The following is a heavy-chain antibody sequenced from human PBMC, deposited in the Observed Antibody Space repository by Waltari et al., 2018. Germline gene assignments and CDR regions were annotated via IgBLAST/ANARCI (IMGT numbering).Heavy chain of an antibody. CDR1: GGSIISGDYY. J-gene: IGHJ4*02. D-gene: IGHD4-4*01. CDR3: ARRGRTTLSYYFDY. CDR2: IYFSGST. Sequence: QVQLQESGPGLVKPSQTLSLTCTVSGGSIISGDYYWSWIRQPPGKGLEWIGYIYFSGSTYYNPSLKSRVTISVDTSKNQCSLKLNSVTAADTAVYYCARRGRTTLSYYFDYWGQGTLVTVSS. V-gene: IGHV4-30-4*08.